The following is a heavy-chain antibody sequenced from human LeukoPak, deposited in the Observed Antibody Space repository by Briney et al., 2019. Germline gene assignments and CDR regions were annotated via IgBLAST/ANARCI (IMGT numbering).Heavy chain of an antibody. CDR2: IYNSGST. CDR1: AGSITTFY. Sequence: SETLSLTCSVSAGSITTFYWSWIRQPPGKGLEWIGYIYNSGSTNYNPSLKSRVTISVDTSNNQVSLKVRSVTAADTAVYYCARSTRSWFDPWGQGTLVTVSS. CDR3: ARSTRSWFDP. V-gene: IGHV4-59*01. D-gene: IGHD1-26*01. J-gene: IGHJ5*02.